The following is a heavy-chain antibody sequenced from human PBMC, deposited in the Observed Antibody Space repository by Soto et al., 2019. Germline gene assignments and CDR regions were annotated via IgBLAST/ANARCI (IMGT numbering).Heavy chain of an antibody. Sequence: QVQLQESGPGLVKPSQTLSLTCTVSGVSISSGGYYWTWIRQHPQKGLEWIGHIYYSGSTYYNPSLKGRVTVSVATSKNQFSLKLSSVTAADTAVYYCAREYYYDSSGFDYWGQGPLVTVSS. CDR1: GVSISSGGYY. J-gene: IGHJ4*02. V-gene: IGHV4-31*03. D-gene: IGHD3-22*01. CDR2: IYYSGST. CDR3: AREYYYDSSGFDY.